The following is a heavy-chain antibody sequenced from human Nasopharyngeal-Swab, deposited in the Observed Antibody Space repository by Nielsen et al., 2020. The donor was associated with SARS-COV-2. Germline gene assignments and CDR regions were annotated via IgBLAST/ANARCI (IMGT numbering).Heavy chain of an antibody. CDR2: IYYSGST. J-gene: IGHJ3*02. CDR3: ARAAITMIVVVSAFDI. V-gene: IGHV4-31*02. Sequence: WIRQPPGTGLEWIGHIYYSGSTYYNPSLKSRVTISVDTSKNQFSLKLSSVTAADTAVYYCARAAITMIVVVSAFDIWGQGTMVTVSS. D-gene: IGHD3-22*01.